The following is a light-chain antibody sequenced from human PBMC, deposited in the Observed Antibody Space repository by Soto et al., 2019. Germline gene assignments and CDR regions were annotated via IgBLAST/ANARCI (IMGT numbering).Light chain of an antibody. CDR3: QQYNDFQYT. V-gene: IGKV1-5*03. J-gene: IGKJ2*01. CDR1: QSIGSW. CDR2: KAT. Sequence: DIQMTQSPSTLSASVGDGVTTTCRASQSIGSWLAWYQQKPGKAPKLLISKATNLQSGVPSRFSGSGSGTDFSLTISSLQPVDSATYYCQQYNDFQYTFGQGTKLEI.